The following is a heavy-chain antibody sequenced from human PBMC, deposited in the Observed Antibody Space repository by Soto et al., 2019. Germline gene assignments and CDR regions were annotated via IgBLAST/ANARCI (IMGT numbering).Heavy chain of an antibody. CDR2: FDPEDGET. V-gene: IGHV1-24*01. CDR1: GYTLTELS. Sequence: GASVKVSCKVSGYTLTELSLHWVRQAPGKGLEWMGGFDPEDGETIYAQKFQGRVTMTEDTSTDTAYMELSSLRSEDTAVYYCATFPPSIAVYAFDIWGQGTMVTVSS. D-gene: IGHD6-19*01. CDR3: ATFPPSIAVYAFDI. J-gene: IGHJ3*02.